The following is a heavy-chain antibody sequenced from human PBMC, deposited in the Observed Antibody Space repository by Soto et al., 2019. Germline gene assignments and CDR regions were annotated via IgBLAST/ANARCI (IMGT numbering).Heavy chain of an antibody. CDR3: AKGGRITMIVVVTLFDY. D-gene: IGHD3-22*01. CDR2: ISGSGGST. Sequence: AGGSVRLSCAASGFTFSSYAMSWVRQAPGKGLEWASAISGSGGSTYYADSVKGRFTISRDNSKNTLYLQMNSLRAEDTAVYYCAKGGRITMIVVVTLFDYWGQGTLVTVSS. V-gene: IGHV3-23*01. J-gene: IGHJ4*02. CDR1: GFTFSSYA.